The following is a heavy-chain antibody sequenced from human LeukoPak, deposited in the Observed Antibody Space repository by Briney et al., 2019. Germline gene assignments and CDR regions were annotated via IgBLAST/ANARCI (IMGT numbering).Heavy chain of an antibody. D-gene: IGHD3-3*01. CDR3: AKGAYDFLEIAYFDY. CDR1: GFSLNKNA. CDR2: VIGSSGAT. J-gene: IGHJ4*02. Sequence: GGSLRLSCAASGFSLNKNAMNWVRQAPGKGLEWVAVVIGSSGATDYADSVKGRFTISRDNSKNTLFLQMNSLRAEDTAVYYCAKGAYDFLEIAYFDYWGQGALVTVSS. V-gene: IGHV3-23*01.